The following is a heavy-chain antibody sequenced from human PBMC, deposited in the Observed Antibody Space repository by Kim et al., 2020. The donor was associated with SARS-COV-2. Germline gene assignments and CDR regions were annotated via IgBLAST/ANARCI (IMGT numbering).Heavy chain of an antibody. CDR2: IIPILGIA. J-gene: IGHJ4*02. CDR1: GGTFSSYA. CDR3: ARGRGTMVRGVFEDDY. D-gene: IGHD3-10*01. V-gene: IGHV1-69*04. Sequence: SVKVSCKASGGTFSSYAISWVRQAPGQGLEWMGRIIPILGIANYAQKFQGRVTITADKSTSTAYMELSSLRSEDTAVYYCARGRGTMVRGVFEDDYWGQGTLVTVSS.